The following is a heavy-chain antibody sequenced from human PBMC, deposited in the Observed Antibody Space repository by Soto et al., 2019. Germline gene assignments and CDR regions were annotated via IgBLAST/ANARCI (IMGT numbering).Heavy chain of an antibody. D-gene: IGHD1-26*01. J-gene: IGHJ6*02. V-gene: IGHV4-59*08. CDR1: GGSISNYY. Sequence: PSETLSLTCTVSGGSISNYYWSWIRQPPGKGLEWIGYIYYSGSTNYNPSLKSRVTISVDTSKNQFSLKLSSVTAADTAVYYCARQIVGATKGSYYYGMDVWGQGTTVTVSS. CDR2: IYYSGST. CDR3: ARQIVGATKGSYYYGMDV.